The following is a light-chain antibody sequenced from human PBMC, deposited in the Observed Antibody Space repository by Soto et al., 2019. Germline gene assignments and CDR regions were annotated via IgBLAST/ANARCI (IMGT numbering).Light chain of an antibody. CDR1: SSNIGGNS. CDR2: SNN. V-gene: IGLV1-44*01. J-gene: IGLJ3*02. Sequence: QSVMTQPPSVSAAPGQKVTISCSGSSSNIGGNSVSWYQQLPGTAPKLLIYSNNQRPSGVPDRFSGSKSGTSASLAISGLQSEDEADYYCAAWDDSLNGFWVFGGGTQLTVL. CDR3: AAWDDSLNGFWV.